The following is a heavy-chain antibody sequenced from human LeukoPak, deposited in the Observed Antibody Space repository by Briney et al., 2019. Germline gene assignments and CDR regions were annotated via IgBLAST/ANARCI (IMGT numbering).Heavy chain of an antibody. J-gene: IGHJ4*02. CDR2: IDPSDSYT. D-gene: IGHD5-18*01. V-gene: IGHV5-10-1*01. CDR3: ARRRFSGDTAMLDY. Sequence: GESLRISCKGSGYSFTAYWIIWVRQRSGKGLECMGSIDPSDSYTNYSPSFQGHVTISTDTSISTAFLQWSSLKASDTAMYCCARRRFSGDTAMLDYWGQGTLVTVSS. CDR1: GYSFTAYW.